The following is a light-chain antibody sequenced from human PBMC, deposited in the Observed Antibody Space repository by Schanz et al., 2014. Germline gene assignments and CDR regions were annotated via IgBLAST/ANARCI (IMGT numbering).Light chain of an antibody. CDR2: EVS. CDR1: SSDVGGYNY. V-gene: IGLV2-14*01. J-gene: IGLJ2*01. Sequence: QSALTQPPSASGSPGQSVTISCTGTSSDVGGYNYVSWYQQHPGKAPKLMIYEVSKRPSGISNRFSGSKSDNTASLTISGLQAEDEADYYCSSYTSSSTVVFGGGTKVTVL. CDR3: SSYTSSSTVV.